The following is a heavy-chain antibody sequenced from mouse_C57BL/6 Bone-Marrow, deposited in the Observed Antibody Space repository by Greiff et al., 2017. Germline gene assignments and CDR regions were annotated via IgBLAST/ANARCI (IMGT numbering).Heavy chain of an antibody. CDR3: ARSRWDDTMDY. J-gene: IGHJ4*01. V-gene: IGHV1-39*01. CDR1: GYSFTDYN. D-gene: IGHD4-1*01. CDR2: IDPNYGTT. Sequence: VQLQQSGPELVKPGASVKISCKASGYSFTDYNMNWVKKSNGKSLEWIGVIDPNYGTTSYNQTFKGKATLTVDKSTSTAYMQLTSLTYEDSAVYCCARSRWDDTMDYWGQGTSVTVSS.